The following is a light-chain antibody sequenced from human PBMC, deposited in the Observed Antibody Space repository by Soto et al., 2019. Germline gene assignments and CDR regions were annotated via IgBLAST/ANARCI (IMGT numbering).Light chain of an antibody. V-gene: IGKV3-15*01. CDR3: QHYSNWPPIT. Sequence: EIVMTQSPASPSVSPGDRATLSFGASQSVTTSLAWYQQKPGQAPRLLIYAASTRVTGIPARFSGSGSGTEFTLTISSLQSEDFAVYYCQHYSNWPPITFGQGTRLQNK. CDR1: QSVTTS. J-gene: IGKJ5*01. CDR2: AAS.